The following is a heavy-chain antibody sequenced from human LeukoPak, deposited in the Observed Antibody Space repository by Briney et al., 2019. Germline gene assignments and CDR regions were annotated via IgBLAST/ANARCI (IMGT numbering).Heavy chain of an antibody. CDR2: LYYSGST. D-gene: IGHD3-22*01. Sequence: SATLSLTCTVSGGSISSSSNYWGWIRQPPGKGLEWIGSLYYSGSTYYNPSLKSRVTISVDTSKNQFSLKLSSVTAADTAVYYCARDGYYYDSSGYAPFDYWGQGTLVTVSS. CDR3: ARDGYYYDSSGYAPFDY. V-gene: IGHV4-39*07. J-gene: IGHJ4*02. CDR1: GGSISSSSNY.